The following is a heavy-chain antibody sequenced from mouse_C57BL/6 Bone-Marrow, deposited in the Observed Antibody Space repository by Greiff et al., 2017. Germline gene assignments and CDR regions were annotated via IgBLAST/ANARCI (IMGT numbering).Heavy chain of an antibody. Sequence: EVQLQQSGPELVKPGASVKISCKASGYSFTDYNMNWVKQSNGKSLEWIGVINPNYGTTSYNQKFKGKATLTVDQSFSTAYMQLNSLTSEDSAVYYCAHGVYGNYARAWFAYWGQGTLVTGSA. CDR3: AHGVYGNYARAWFAY. J-gene: IGHJ3*01. V-gene: IGHV1-39*01. D-gene: IGHD2-1*01. CDR1: GYSFTDYN. CDR2: INPNYGTT.